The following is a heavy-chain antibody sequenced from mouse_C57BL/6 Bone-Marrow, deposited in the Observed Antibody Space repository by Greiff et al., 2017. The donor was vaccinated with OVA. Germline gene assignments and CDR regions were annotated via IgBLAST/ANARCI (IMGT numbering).Heavy chain of an antibody. V-gene: IGHV1-53*01. J-gene: IGHJ2*01. CDR3: ARWDDGYYVGPYFDY. Sequence: VQLQQPGTELVKPGASVQLSCKASGYTFTSYWMHWVKQRPGQGLEWIGNINPSTGGTNYNEKFRSKATLTVDKSSSTAYMQLSSLASEDSAVYYCARWDDGYYVGPYFDYWGQGTTLTVSS. CDR2: INPSTGGT. CDR1: GYTFTSYW. D-gene: IGHD2-3*01.